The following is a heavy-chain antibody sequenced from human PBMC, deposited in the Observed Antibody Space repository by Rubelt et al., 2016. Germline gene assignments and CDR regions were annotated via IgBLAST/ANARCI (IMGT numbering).Heavy chain of an antibody. CDR2: ISYDGSNE. V-gene: IGHV3-30*03. CDR3: ARVGHGDYTFEY. Sequence: GGSLRLSCAASGFIFRDYSFSWVRQAPGKGLEWVAVISYDGSNEYYADSVKGRLTISRDNSKNTLYLQMHSLRAEDTAVYYCARVGHGDYTFEYWGQGTLVTVSS. CDR1: GFIFRDYS. D-gene: IGHD4-17*01. J-gene: IGHJ4*02.